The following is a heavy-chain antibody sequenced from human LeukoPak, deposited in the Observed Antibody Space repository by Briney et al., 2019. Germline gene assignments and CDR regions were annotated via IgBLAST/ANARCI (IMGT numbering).Heavy chain of an antibody. D-gene: IGHD3-3*01. Sequence: PSETLSLTCAVYGGSFSDYFWSWIRQPPGKGLEWIGEINHSGSTNYNPSLKSRVTISVDTSKNQFSLKLSSVTAADTAVYYCAREEAQSIRFLGDNYSYFYMDVWGKGTTVTVSS. CDR1: GGSFSDYF. J-gene: IGHJ6*03. CDR3: AREEAQSIRFLGDNYSYFYMDV. V-gene: IGHV4-34*01. CDR2: INHSGST.